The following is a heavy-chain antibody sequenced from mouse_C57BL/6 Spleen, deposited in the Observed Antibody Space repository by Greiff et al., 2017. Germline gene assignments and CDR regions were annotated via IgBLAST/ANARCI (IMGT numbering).Heavy chain of an antibody. CDR2: INPSSGYT. V-gene: IGHV1-7*01. Sequence: VQLQQSGAELAKPGASVKLSCKASGYTFTSYWMHWVKQRPGQGLEWIGYINPSSGYTKYNQKFKDKDTLTADKSSSTAYMQLSSLTYEDSAVYYCARGISTTVVATDYAMDYWGQGTSVTVSA. J-gene: IGHJ4*01. D-gene: IGHD1-1*01. CDR1: GYTFTSYW. CDR3: ARGISTTVVATDYAMDY.